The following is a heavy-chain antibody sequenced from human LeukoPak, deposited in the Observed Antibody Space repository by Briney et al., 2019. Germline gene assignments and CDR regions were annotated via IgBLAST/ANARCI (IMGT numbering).Heavy chain of an antibody. V-gene: IGHV1-58*01. CDR3: AITKQGYYYYYMDV. Sequence: GASVKVSCKASGFTFTSSAVQWVRQARGQRLEWIGWIVVGSGNTNYAQKSQERVIITRDMSTSTAYMELSSLRSEDTAVYYCAITKQGYYYYYMDVWGKGTTVTVSS. CDR1: GFTFTSSA. J-gene: IGHJ6*03. CDR2: IVVGSGNT.